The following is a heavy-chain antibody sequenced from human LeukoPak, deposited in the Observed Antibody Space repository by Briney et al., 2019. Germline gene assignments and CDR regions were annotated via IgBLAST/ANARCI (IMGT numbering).Heavy chain of an antibody. CDR1: GFTFSSYA. Sequence: GRSLRLSCAASGFTFSSYAMHWVRQAPGKGLEWVAVISYDGSNKYYADSVKGRFTISRDNSKNTLYLQMNSLRAEDTAVYYCASGMDVVVVAASAFSAFDIWGQGTMVTVSS. D-gene: IGHD2-15*01. CDR2: ISYDGSNK. V-gene: IGHV3-30*04. J-gene: IGHJ3*02. CDR3: ASGMDVVVVAASAFSAFDI.